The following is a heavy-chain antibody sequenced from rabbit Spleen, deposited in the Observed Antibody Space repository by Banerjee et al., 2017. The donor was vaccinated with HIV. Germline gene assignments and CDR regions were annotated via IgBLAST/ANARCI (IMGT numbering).Heavy chain of an antibody. V-gene: IGHV1S40*01. J-gene: IGHJ3*01. CDR1: GFSFSSSYY. D-gene: IGHD1-1*01. Sequence: QSLEESGGDLVKPGASLTLTCTASGFSFSSSYYMCWVRQATGKGLEWIAFIYADGVGSTGYATWAKGRFTISRASSTTVFLQVTRLTVADTATYFCARDLPEIVGWNFGFWGQGTLVTVS. CDR2: IYADGVGST. CDR3: ARDLPEIVGWNFGF.